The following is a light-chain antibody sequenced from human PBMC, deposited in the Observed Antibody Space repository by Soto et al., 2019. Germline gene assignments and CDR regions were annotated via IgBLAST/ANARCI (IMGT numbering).Light chain of an antibody. CDR3: QQYHIYSWT. Sequence: DIQMTQSPSTLSASVGDRVTITCRASQSISYWLAWYQQKPGNAPKLLIYAASSLESGVPSRFSGSGSGTEFTLTISSLQPDDSASYYCQQYHIYSWTFGQGTKVDIK. CDR1: QSISYW. V-gene: IGKV1-5*01. CDR2: AAS. J-gene: IGKJ1*01.